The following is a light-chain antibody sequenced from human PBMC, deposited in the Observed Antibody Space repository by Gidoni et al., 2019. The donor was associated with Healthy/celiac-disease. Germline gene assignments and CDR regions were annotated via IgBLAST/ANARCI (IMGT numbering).Light chain of an antibody. V-gene: IGLV1-40*01. CDR3: QSYDSSLSGVV. J-gene: IGLJ2*01. CDR2: GNS. CDR1: SSNIGAGYD. Sequence: HSVLTQPPSVSGAPGQTVTISCTGSSSNIGAGYDVHWYQQLPGTAPKLLIYGNSNRPSGVPDRFSGSKSGNSASLAITGLQAEDEADYYCQSYDSSLSGVVFGGGTKLTVL.